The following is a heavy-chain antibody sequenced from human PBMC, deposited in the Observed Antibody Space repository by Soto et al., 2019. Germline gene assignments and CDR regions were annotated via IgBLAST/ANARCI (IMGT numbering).Heavy chain of an antibody. CDR2: TYYRSKWYN. J-gene: IGHJ6*02. Sequence: PSQTLSRTCAISGDSVSSNSAAWNWIRQSPSRGLEWLGRTYYRSKWYNDYAVSVKSRITINPDTSKNQFSLQLNSVTPEDTAVYYCAREAYCSSTSCYTVYYYYGMDVWGQGTTVTVSS. V-gene: IGHV6-1*01. CDR1: GDSVSSNSAA. D-gene: IGHD2-2*01. CDR3: AREAYCSSTSCYTVYYYYGMDV.